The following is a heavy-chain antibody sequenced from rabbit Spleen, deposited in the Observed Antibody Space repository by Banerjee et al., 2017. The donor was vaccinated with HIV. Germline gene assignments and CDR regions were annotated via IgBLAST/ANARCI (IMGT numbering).Heavy chain of an antibody. V-gene: IGHV1S40*01. CDR2: IDTGNSGFT. CDR1: GVSLATNYY. Sequence: QSMEESGGDLVKPGASLTLTCTASGVSLATNYYMCWVRQAPGKGLEWIACIDTGNSGFTYFASWAKGRFTISKTSSTTVTLQVTSLTAADTATYFCARDSGTSFSSYGMDLWGPGTLVTVS. J-gene: IGHJ6*01. D-gene: IGHD8-1*01. CDR3: ARDSGTSFSSYGMDL.